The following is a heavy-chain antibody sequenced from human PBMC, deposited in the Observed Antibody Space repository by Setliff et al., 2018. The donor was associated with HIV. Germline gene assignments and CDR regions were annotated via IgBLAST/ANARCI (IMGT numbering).Heavy chain of an antibody. CDR1: GFTFSSYG. J-gene: IGHJ5*02. Sequence: AGGSLRLSCAASGFTFSSYGMHWVRQAPGKGLEWVAYISYDGSSKYYADSVKGRFTMSRDNSKNTLYLQMNSLRAEDTAVYYCARGVATNLDPWGQGSLVTVSS. D-gene: IGHD5-12*01. CDR3: ARGVATNLDP. CDR2: ISYDGSSK. V-gene: IGHV3-30*12.